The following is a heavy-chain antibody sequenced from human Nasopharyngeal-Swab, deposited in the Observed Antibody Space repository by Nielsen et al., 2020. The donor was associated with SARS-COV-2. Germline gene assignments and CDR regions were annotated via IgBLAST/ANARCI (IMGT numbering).Heavy chain of an antibody. Sequence: GESLKISCEASGFTFSDFYMSWIRQAPGKGLEWVSYISSGGSTTYSADSVKGRFTISRDNATSSLYLQMNSLRDEDTAVYYCVRARRFYGDYNTEAVSWGQGTLVTVSS. CDR1: GFTFSDFY. D-gene: IGHD4-17*01. CDR3: VRARRFYGDYNTEAVS. J-gene: IGHJ5*02. V-gene: IGHV3-11*04. CDR2: ISSGGSTT.